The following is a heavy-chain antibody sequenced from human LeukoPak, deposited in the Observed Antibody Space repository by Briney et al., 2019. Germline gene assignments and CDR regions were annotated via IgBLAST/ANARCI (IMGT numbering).Heavy chain of an antibody. V-gene: IGHV3-21*01. CDR3: AREGERGYSYADY. J-gene: IGHJ4*02. Sequence: PGGSLRLSCAASGFTFSSYSMKWVRQAPGKGLEWVSSVSSSSSYIYYADSVKGQFTISRDNAKNSLYLQMNSLRAEDTAVYYCAREGERGYSYADYWGQGTLVTVSS. D-gene: IGHD5-18*01. CDR2: VSSSSSYI. CDR1: GFTFSSYS.